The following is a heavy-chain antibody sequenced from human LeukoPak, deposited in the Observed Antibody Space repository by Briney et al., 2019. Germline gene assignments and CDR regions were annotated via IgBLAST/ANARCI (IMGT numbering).Heavy chain of an antibody. Sequence: PGRSLRLSCAASGFTFSSYGMHWVRQAPGKGLEWVAVISYDGSNKYYADSVKGRFTISRDNSKNTLYLQMNSLRAEVTAVYYCAKGPTGFDYWGQGTLVTVSS. J-gene: IGHJ4*02. V-gene: IGHV3-30*18. D-gene: IGHD1-14*01. CDR2: ISYDGSNK. CDR3: AKGPTGFDY. CDR1: GFTFSSYG.